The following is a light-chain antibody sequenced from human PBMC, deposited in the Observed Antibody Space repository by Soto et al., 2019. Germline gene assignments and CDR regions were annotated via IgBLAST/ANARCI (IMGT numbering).Light chain of an antibody. V-gene: IGKV3-11*01. CDR3: QQRSDWPPLT. CDR2: DAV. Sequence: EIVLTRSPDTLSLSPGERATLSCRASQSIGPYLAWYQLKPGQSPRLLVYDAVNRAAGAPDRFSGSGSGTDFTLTISSLEPEDSAVYLCQQRSDWPPLTFGGGTKVEIK. CDR1: QSIGPY. J-gene: IGKJ4*01.